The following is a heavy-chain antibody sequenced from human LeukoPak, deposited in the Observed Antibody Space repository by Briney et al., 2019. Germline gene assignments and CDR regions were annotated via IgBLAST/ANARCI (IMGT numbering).Heavy chain of an antibody. V-gene: IGHV3-53*01. Sequence: GGSLRLSCAASGFTVSSNYMSWVRQAPGKGLEWVSVIYSGGSTYYADSVEGRFTISRDNSKNTLYLQMNSLRAEDTAVYYCARADSSGYLYFDYWGQGTLVTVSS. D-gene: IGHD3-22*01. J-gene: IGHJ4*02. CDR1: GFTVSSNY. CDR2: IYSGGST. CDR3: ARADSSGYLYFDY.